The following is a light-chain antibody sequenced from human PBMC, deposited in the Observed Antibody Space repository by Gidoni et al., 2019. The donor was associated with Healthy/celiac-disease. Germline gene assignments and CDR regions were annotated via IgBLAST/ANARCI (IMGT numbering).Light chain of an antibody. J-gene: IGKJ2*01. CDR1: QSISSD. CDR2: AAS. V-gene: IGKV1-39*01. CDR3: QQSYSTPTT. Sequence: DIQMTQSPSSLSASVGDRVTITCRASQSISSDLNWYQQKPGKAPKLLIYAASSLQSGVPSRFSVSGSGTDFTLTISSLQPEDFATYYCQQSYSTPTTFGQGTKLEIK.